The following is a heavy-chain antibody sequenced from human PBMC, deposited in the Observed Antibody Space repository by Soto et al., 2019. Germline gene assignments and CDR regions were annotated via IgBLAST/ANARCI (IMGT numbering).Heavy chain of an antibody. CDR1: GFTFSSYV. CDR2: IWYDGSNK. V-gene: IGHV3-33*01. CDR3: ARDHSSGWSLDH. J-gene: IGHJ4*02. Sequence: QVQLVESGGGVVQPGRSLRLSCEASGFTFSSYVMHWVRQAPGKGLEWVAIIWYDGSNKNYADPVKGRFTISRDNSKNTLYLEMNSLRVEDTAVYYCARDHSSGWSLDHWGQGTLVTVSS. D-gene: IGHD6-19*01.